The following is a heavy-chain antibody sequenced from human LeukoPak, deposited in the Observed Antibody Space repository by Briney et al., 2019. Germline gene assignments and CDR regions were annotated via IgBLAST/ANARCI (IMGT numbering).Heavy chain of an antibody. D-gene: IGHD2-15*01. CDR2: ISTSSSTM. V-gene: IGHV3-48*01. CDR3: ARDPGYSVGY. Sequence: PGGSLRLSCAVSGFTFRSYTMSWVRQAPRKGLEWVSYISTSSSTMYYADSVKGRFTISRDNAKNSLYLQMNSLRAEDTAVYYCARDPGYSVGYWGQGTLVTVSS. J-gene: IGHJ4*02. CDR1: GFTFRSYT.